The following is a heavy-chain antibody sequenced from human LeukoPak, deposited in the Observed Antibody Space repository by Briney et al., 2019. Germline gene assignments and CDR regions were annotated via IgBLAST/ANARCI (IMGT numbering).Heavy chain of an antibody. CDR3: ARGPYDNSGYYHY. CDR1: GFTVSGNY. Sequence: GGSLRLSCAASGFTVSGNYMTWVRQAPGKGLGWVSVIYRGGITQYADSVKGRFTISRDNSKNTLYLQMNSLRAEDTAVYYCARGPYDNSGYYHYWGQGTLVTVSS. D-gene: IGHD3-22*01. CDR2: IYRGGIT. V-gene: IGHV3-53*01. J-gene: IGHJ4*02.